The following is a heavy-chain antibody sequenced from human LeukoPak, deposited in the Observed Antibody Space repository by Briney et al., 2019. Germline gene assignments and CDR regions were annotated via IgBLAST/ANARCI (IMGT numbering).Heavy chain of an antibody. V-gene: IGHV1-2*02. CDR3: ARGAREYYYYGMDV. Sequence: GASVKVSCKASGYTFTGYYMHWVRQAPGQGLEWRGWINPNSGGTNYAQKFQGRVTMTRDTSISTAYMELSRLRSDDTAVYYCARGAREYYYYGMDVWGQGTTVTVSS. CDR1: GYTFTGYY. J-gene: IGHJ6*02. CDR2: INPNSGGT.